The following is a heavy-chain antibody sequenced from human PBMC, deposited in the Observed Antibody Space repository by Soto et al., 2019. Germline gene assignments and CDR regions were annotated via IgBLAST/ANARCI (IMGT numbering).Heavy chain of an antibody. CDR2: IHYRGDT. Sequence: PSETLSLTCTVSGASISTNHHNWAWVRQPPGKGLEWMGNIHYRGDTYFNPSLGSRLSMSVDTSKTQFSLKLTSVTAADTAVYYCARLPTGYPNWFAPWGQGTLVTVSS. CDR3: ARLPTGYPNWFAP. D-gene: IGHD3-9*01. V-gene: IGHV4-39*01. J-gene: IGHJ5*02. CDR1: GASISTNHHN.